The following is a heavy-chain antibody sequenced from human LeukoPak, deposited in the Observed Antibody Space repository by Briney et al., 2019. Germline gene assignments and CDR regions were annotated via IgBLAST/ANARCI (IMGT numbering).Heavy chain of an antibody. CDR1: GYTFTGYY. CDR2: INPNSGGT. V-gene: IGHV1-2*02. CDR3: ARVDLYSSSSWYFDL. Sequence: ASVKVSCKASGYTFTGYYMHWVRQAPGQGLEWMGWINPNSGGTNYAQKFQGRVTMTRDTSISTAYMELSRLRSDDMAVYYCARVDLYSSSSWYFDLWGRGTLVTVSS. D-gene: IGHD6-6*01. J-gene: IGHJ2*01.